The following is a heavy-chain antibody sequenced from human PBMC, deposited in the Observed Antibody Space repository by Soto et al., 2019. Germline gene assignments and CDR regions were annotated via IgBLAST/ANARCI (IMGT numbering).Heavy chain of an antibody. V-gene: IGHV1-2*02. J-gene: IGHJ4*02. D-gene: IGHD4-17*01. CDR2: INPISGVT. CDR1: GYIFTGFY. Sequence: ASVKVSCKASGYIFTGFYIHWVRQAPGRGLEWMGSINPISGVTNFSQKFQGRVTMTRDTSITSAYSTAYMELSSLRSDDTAVYYCARTTSFRSFQAFDYWGQGTLVTVSS. CDR3: ARTTSFRSFQAFDY.